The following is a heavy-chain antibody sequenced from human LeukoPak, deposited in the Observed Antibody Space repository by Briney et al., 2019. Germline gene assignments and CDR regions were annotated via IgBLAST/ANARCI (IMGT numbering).Heavy chain of an antibody. CDR2: IYHSGST. V-gene: IGHV4-30-2*01. CDR1: GGSISSGGYY. CDR3: ARRKGDTIFGAVGYYYYYMDV. D-gene: IGHD3-3*01. J-gene: IGHJ6*03. Sequence: NTSETLSLTCTVSGGSISSGGYYWSWIRQPPGKGLEWIGYIYHSGSTYYNPSLKSRVTISVDRSRNQFSLKLSSVTAADTAVYYCARRKGDTIFGAVGYYYYYMDVWGKGTTVTVSS.